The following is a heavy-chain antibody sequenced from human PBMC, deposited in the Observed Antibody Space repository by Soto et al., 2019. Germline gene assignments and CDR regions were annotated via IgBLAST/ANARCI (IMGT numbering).Heavy chain of an antibody. J-gene: IGHJ2*01. CDR2: IHALNGNT. V-gene: IGHV1-18*01. CDR1: GNTFTNHG. CDR3: ARDSDRDGYIYWYFDL. D-gene: IGHD5-12*01. Sequence: QVQLVQSAAEVKKPGALVKISCKASGNTFTNHGITWVRQAPGQGLEWMGWIHALNGNTNYAEEFQGRITMTTDTSTTTAYMELRSLKSDDTAVYYCARDSDRDGYIYWYFDLWGRGTLVTVSS.